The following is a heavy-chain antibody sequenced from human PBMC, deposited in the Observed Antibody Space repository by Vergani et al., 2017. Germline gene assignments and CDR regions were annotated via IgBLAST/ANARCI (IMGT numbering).Heavy chain of an antibody. V-gene: IGHV3-21*01. CDR2: ISSSSSYI. CDR3: ARVLTDSSSWNYYYGMDV. Sequence: EVQLVESGGGLVKPGGSLRLSCAASGFTFSSYSMNWVRQAPGKGLEWVSSISSSSSYIYYADSVKGRFTISRDNAKNSLYLQMNSLRAEDTAVYYCARVLTDSSSWNYYYGMDVWGQGTTVTVSS. CDR1: GFTFSSYS. J-gene: IGHJ6*02. D-gene: IGHD6-13*01.